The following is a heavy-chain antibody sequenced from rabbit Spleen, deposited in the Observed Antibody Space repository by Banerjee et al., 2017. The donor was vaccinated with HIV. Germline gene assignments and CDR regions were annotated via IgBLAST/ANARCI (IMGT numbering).Heavy chain of an antibody. V-gene: IGHV1S45*01. CDR3: ARDTSSSFSSYGMDL. CDR1: GFSFSGGYY. J-gene: IGHJ6*01. CDR2: IGTGSTTT. D-gene: IGHD1-1*01. Sequence: QEQLKESGGGLVKPGASLTLTCKASGFSFSGGYYMSWVRQAPGKGLEWIGCIGTGSTTTYYASWAKGRFTISKTSSTTVTLQMTSLTAADTATYFCARDTSSSFSSYGMDLWGPGTLVTVS.